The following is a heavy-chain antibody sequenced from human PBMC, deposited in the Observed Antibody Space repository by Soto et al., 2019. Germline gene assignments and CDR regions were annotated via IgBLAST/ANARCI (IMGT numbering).Heavy chain of an antibody. CDR2: ISYDGRDK. Sequence: QEHLVESGGGVVQPGTSLRLSCEASGFTFNTYGMHWLRQTQGKGLEWVAVISYDGRDKFYLDSVKDRFTISRDNSKNTLYLQLSSLRAEDTSIYYCAQSPNFYCSSPNCYKYYFDFWGQGTLVSVSS. V-gene: IGHV3-30*18. CDR3: AQSPNFYCSSPNCYKYYFDF. CDR1: GFTFNTYG. D-gene: IGHD2-2*01. J-gene: IGHJ4*02.